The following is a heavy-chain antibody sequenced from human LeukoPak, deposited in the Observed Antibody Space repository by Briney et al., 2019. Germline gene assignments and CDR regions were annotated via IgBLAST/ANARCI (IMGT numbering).Heavy chain of an antibody. J-gene: IGHJ3*01. CDR1: ENTFTNYY. Sequence: ASVKVSCKASENTFTNYYMHWARQAPAQGLEWLGIINPNGDRTNYAQTFQGRVTMTRDTSTTTVYMELSSLRSEDTAVYYCARDMSTRVTPISYAFDVWGQGTTVTVSS. V-gene: IGHV1-46*01. D-gene: IGHD4-23*01. CDR3: ARDMSTRVTPISYAFDV. CDR2: INPNGDRT.